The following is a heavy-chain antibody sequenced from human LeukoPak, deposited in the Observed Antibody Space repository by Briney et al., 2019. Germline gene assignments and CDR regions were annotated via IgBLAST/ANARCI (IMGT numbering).Heavy chain of an antibody. V-gene: IGHV1-69*04. CDR1: GGTFSSYA. Sequence: SVKVSCKASGGTFSSYAISWVRQAPGQGLEWMGRIIPIFGIANYAQKFQGRVTITADKSTSTAYMELSGLRSEDTAVYYCARAGYSGYDLEGGYFDYWGQGTLVTVSS. J-gene: IGHJ4*02. CDR3: ARAGYSGYDLEGGYFDY. CDR2: IIPIFGIA. D-gene: IGHD5-12*01.